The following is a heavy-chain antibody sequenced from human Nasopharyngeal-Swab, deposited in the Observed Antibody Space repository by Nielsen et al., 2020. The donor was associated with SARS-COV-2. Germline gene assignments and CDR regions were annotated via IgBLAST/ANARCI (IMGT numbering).Heavy chain of an antibody. CDR1: GFTFSSYA. V-gene: IGHV3-23*01. Sequence: GESLKISCAASGFTFSSYAMSWVRQAPGKGLEWVSAISGSGGSTYYADSVKGRFTISRDNSKNTLYLQMNSLRAEDTAVYYYAKVMIVVPKAFDYWGQGTLVTVSS. J-gene: IGHJ4*02. CDR3: AKVMIVVPKAFDY. D-gene: IGHD3-22*01. CDR2: ISGSGGST.